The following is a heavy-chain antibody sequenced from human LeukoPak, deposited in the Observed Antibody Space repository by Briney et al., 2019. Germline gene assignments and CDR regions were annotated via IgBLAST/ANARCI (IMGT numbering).Heavy chain of an antibody. CDR3: ARLTCGGDCYSLDYYFDY. CDR1: GGTISSFY. V-gene: IGHV4-59*08. D-gene: IGHD2-21*02. CDR2: IYYSGST. J-gene: IGHJ4*02. Sequence: SETLSLTCTVSGGTISSFYWSWIRQPPGKGLEWIGNIYYSGSTSYNPSLKSRVTISVDTSKNQFSLKLSSVTAADTAVYYCARLTCGGDCYSLDYYFDYWGQGTLVTVSS.